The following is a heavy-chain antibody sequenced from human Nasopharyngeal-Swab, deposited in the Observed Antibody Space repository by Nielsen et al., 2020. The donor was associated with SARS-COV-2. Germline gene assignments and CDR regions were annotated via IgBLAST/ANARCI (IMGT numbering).Heavy chain of an antibody. V-gene: IGHV4-30-2*01. CDR2: IYHSGST. D-gene: IGHD1-26*01. J-gene: IGHJ4*02. CDR3: AREGNSGFDY. CDR1: GGSISSYY. Sequence: LRLSCTVSGGSISSYYWSWIRQPPGKGLEWIGYIYHSGSTYYNPSLKSRVTISVDRSKNQFSLKLSSVTAADTAVYYCAREGNSGFDYWGQGTLVTVSS.